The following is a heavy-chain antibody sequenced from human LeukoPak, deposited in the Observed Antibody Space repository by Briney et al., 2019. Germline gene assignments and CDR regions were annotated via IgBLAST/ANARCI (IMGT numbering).Heavy chain of an antibody. J-gene: IGHJ6*03. CDR1: NYSTSNSLY. D-gene: IGHD4-17*01. Sequence: SETLSLTCSGSNYSTSNSLYWGWLRQPPGKGLEWIGSIYRSGSTFYNPSLKSRVTISLDTSKNQFSLKLSSVTAADTAVYFCARGTYGYYMDVWGKGTTVTVSS. CDR3: ARGTYGYYMDV. CDR2: IYRSGST. V-gene: IGHV4-38-2*02.